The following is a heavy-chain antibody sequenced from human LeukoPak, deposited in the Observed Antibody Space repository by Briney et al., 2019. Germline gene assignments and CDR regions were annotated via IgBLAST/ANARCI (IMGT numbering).Heavy chain of an antibody. D-gene: IGHD6-13*01. V-gene: IGHV3-23*01. CDR3: AKGGPRGIAAAGTYDY. J-gene: IGHJ4*02. CDR1: GFTFSNYA. Sequence: GGSLRLSCAASGFTFSNYAMSWVRQAPGKGLEWVSAISGSGGSTYYADSVKGRFTISRDNSKNTLYLQMNSLRAEDTAVYYCAKGGPRGIAAAGTYDYWGQGTLVTVSS. CDR2: ISGSGGST.